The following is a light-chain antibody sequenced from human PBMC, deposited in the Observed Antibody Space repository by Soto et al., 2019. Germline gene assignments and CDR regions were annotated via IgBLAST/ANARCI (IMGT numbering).Light chain of an antibody. CDR1: QNIYYN. CDR2: LAS. J-gene: IGKJ1*01. Sequence: ILMTQSPATVSLSPGESATLSCRASQNIYYNVAWYQHRPGQAPSLLIYLASTRAPGVPARFSGSESGTDFTLTISSLQPEDFTVYSCLQYHNLWAFGQGTKVEI. CDR3: LQYHNLWA. V-gene: IGKV3-15*01.